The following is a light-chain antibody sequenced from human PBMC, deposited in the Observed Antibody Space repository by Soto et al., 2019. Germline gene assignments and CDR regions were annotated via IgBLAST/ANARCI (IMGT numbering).Light chain of an antibody. V-gene: IGLV2-14*03. CDR2: DVS. CDR1: SSDFGDFNY. J-gene: IGLJ1*01. Sequence: QSVLTQPASVSGSPGQSITISCTGTSSDFGDFNYVFWYQQHPGKAPKLLIYDVSNRPSGVSNRFSGSKSGDTASLTISGLHAEDEADYYCTSYTTSMTYVFGTGTKVTVL. CDR3: TSYTTSMTYV.